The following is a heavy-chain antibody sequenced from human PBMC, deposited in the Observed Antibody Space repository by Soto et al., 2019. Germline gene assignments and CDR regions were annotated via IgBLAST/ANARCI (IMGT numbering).Heavy chain of an antibody. CDR1: GYTFTIYG. V-gene: IGHV1-18*04. CDR3: ARDETEQWLAPDY. D-gene: IGHD6-19*01. J-gene: IGHJ4*02. Sequence: GASVKVSCKASGYTFTIYGISWVRQAPGQGLEWMGWISAYNVNTNYAQKLQGRVTMTTETSTSTAYMELRSLRSDDTAVYYCARDETEQWLAPDYWGQGTLVTVSS. CDR2: ISAYNVNT.